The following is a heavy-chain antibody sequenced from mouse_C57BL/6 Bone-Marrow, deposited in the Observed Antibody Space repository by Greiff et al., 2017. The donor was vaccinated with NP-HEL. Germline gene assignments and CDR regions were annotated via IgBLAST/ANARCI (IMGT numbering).Heavy chain of an antibody. Sequence: VQLQQPGAELVRPGSSVKLSCKASGYTFTSYWMDWVKQRPGQGLEWIGNIYHSDSETHYNQKFKDKATLTVDKSSSTAYMQLSSLTSEDSAVYYCVCPSNYDAMDYWGQGTSVTVSS. V-gene: IGHV1-61*01. CDR3: VCPSNYDAMDY. CDR2: IYHSDSET. CDR1: GYTFTSYW. D-gene: IGHD2-10*02. J-gene: IGHJ4*01.